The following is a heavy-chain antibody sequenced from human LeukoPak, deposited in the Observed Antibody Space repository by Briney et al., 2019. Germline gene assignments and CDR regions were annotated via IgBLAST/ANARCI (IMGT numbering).Heavy chain of an antibody. Sequence: GGSLRLSCAASGFTFSSYSMNWVRQAPGKGLEWVSSISSSSSYIYYADSVKGRFTISRDNAKNSLYLQMNSLRAEDTAVYYCARDRVVVVPAAIESYYYYGMDVWGQGTRVTVSS. CDR2: ISSSSSYI. V-gene: IGHV3-21*01. CDR1: GFTFSSYS. CDR3: ARDRVVVVPAAIESYYYYGMDV. J-gene: IGHJ6*02. D-gene: IGHD2-2*02.